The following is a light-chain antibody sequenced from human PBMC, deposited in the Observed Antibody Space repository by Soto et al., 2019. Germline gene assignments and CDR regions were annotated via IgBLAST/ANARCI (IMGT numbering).Light chain of an antibody. CDR3: SSYTSSSSYV. Sequence: QSALTQPASVSGSPGQSITISCTGTSTDVGAFNFVSWYQQHPGKAPKLMIYEVNNRPSGVSSRFSGSKSGNTASLTISGLQAEDEGDYYCSSYTSSSSYVFGTGTKLTVL. V-gene: IGLV2-14*01. CDR2: EVN. CDR1: STDVGAFNF. J-gene: IGLJ1*01.